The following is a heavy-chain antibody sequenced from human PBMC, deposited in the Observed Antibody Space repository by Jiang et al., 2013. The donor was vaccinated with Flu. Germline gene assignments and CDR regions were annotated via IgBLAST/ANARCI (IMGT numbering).Heavy chain of an antibody. CDR1: GYTFTNFG. D-gene: IGHD2-15*01. CDR3: ARGGLGYCSGGSCPTNWFDP. CDR2: ISPYNGNT. Sequence: GAEVKKPGASVKVSCKASGYTFTNFGITWVRQAPGEGLEWMGWISPYNGNTNYAQKFQGRVTMTTDTSTSTAYMELRSLRSDDTAVYYCARGGLGYCSGGSCPTNWFDPWGQGTLVTVSS. V-gene: IGHV1-18*01. J-gene: IGHJ5*02.